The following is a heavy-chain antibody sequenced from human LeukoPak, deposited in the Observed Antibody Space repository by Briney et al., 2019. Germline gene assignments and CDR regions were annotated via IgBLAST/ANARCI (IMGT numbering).Heavy chain of an antibody. J-gene: IGHJ6*03. CDR1: GFTVSSNY. CDR3: ARELTGDHWDYYYYMDV. Sequence: LGGSLRLSCAASGFTVSSNYMSWVRQAPGKGLEWVSVIYSGGSTYYADSVKGRFTISRDNSKNTLYLQMNSLRAEDTAVYHCARELTGDHWDYYYYMDVWGKGTTVTVSS. V-gene: IGHV3-66*01. CDR2: IYSGGST. D-gene: IGHD7-27*01.